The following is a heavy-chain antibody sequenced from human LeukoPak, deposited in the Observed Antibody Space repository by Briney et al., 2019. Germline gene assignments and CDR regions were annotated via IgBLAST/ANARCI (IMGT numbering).Heavy chain of an antibody. CDR2: ISGSGGST. V-gene: IGHV3-23*01. CDR1: GFTFSSYA. Sequence: GGSLRLSCAASGFTFSSYAMSWVRQAPGKGLGWVSAISGSGGSTYYADSVKGRFTISRDNSKNTLYLQMNSLRARDTALYYCAKDRAVGYYYYMDVWGKGTTVTVSS. J-gene: IGHJ6*03. CDR3: AKDRAVGYYYYMDV. D-gene: IGHD1-26*01.